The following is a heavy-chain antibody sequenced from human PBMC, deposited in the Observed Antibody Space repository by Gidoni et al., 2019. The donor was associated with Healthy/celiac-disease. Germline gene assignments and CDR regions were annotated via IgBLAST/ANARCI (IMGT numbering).Heavy chain of an antibody. V-gene: IGHV1-69*01. CDR3: ARASSRDYYMDV. CDR2: IIPIFGTA. CDR1: GGTFSSYA. D-gene: IGHD3-10*01. J-gene: IGHJ6*03. Sequence: QVQPVQSGAVVKKPGSSVQVPCKASGGTFSSYAISWVRQAPGQGLEWMGGIIPIFGTANYAQKFQGRVTITADESTSTAYMELSSLRSEDTAVYYCARASSRDYYMDVWGKGTTVTVSS.